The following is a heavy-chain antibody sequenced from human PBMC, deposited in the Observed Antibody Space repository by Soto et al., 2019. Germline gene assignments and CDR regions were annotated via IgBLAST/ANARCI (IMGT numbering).Heavy chain of an antibody. CDR1: GDSVSTNSAT. Sequence: SQTLSLTCAISGDSVSTNSATWDWIRQSPSRGLEWLGRTYYRSKWYNDYAVSVKGRITINPDTSNNQLSLQLNSVTPDDTAVYYCARGHPVLLWFGESKGIDPWGQGNLVTVSS. D-gene: IGHD3-10*01. J-gene: IGHJ5*02. CDR2: TYYRSKWYN. CDR3: ARGHPVLLWFGESKGIDP. V-gene: IGHV6-1*01.